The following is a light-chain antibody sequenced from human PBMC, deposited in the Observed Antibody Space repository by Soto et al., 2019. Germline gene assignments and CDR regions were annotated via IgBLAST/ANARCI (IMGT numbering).Light chain of an antibody. Sequence: QSALTQPASVSGSPGQSITISCTGTSSDVGSHNLVSWYQQHPGKAPKLMIYEGSKRPSGVSDRFSGSKSGNTASLTISGLQAEDEADYYCCSYAGSSTLVLFGGGTKLTVL. V-gene: IGLV2-23*03. CDR1: SSDVGSHNL. J-gene: IGLJ2*01. CDR2: EGS. CDR3: CSYAGSSTLVL.